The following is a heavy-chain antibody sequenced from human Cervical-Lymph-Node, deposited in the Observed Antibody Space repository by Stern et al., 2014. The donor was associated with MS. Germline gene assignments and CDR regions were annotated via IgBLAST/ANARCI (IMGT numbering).Heavy chain of an antibody. Sequence: QVQLQESGPGLVKPSETLSLTCTVSGYSISSGYYWGWIRQPPGKGLQWIGNFYHSGSTYYKPSLKSPVTISIATSTNQFSLKLLFVPAADTAVYFCAREEQQLVHGNCFDPWGQGTLVTVSS. D-gene: IGHD6-13*01. CDR2: FYHSGST. CDR3: AREEQQLVHGNCFDP. V-gene: IGHV4-38-2*02. CDR1: GYSISSGYY. J-gene: IGHJ5*02.